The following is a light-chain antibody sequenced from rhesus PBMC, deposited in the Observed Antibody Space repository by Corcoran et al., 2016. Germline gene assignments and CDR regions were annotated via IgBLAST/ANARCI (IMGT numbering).Light chain of an antibody. J-gene: IGKJ2*01. V-gene: IGKV1-74*01. CDR1: ENVNNY. Sequence: DIQMTQSPSSLSASVGDRVTITCRASENVNNYLNWYQQKPGKAPKLLIYKASTLQSGVPSMFSGSGSWTDYTFTISSLQPEDVATYYCQHGYGTPYSFGQGTKVEIK. CDR3: QHGYGTPYS. CDR2: KAS.